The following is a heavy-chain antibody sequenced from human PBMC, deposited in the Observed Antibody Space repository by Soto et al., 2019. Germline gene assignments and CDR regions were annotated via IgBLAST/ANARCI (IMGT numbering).Heavy chain of an antibody. J-gene: IGHJ5*02. CDR2: ISGSGGST. CDR3: ANSPYYYDSSGYGFDP. CDR1: GFTISSYA. D-gene: IGHD3-22*01. Sequence: GGSLRLSCAASGFTISSYAMSWVRQAPGKGLEWVSAISGSGGSTYYADSVKGRFTISRDNSKNTLYLQMNSLRAEDTAVYYCANSPYYYDSSGYGFDPWGQGTLVTVSS. V-gene: IGHV3-23*01.